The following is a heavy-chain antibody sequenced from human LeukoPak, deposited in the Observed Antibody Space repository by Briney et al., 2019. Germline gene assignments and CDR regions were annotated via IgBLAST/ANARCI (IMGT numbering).Heavy chain of an antibody. CDR3: ATNGPKEDV. CDR1: GGSISSSSYY. D-gene: IGHD4/OR15-4a*01. V-gene: IGHV4-39*02. J-gene: IGHJ6*02. Sequence: SETLSLTCIVSGGSISSSSYYWGWIRQPPGKGLEWIGTIYYSGNTYYNPSLKSRVTIFVDTSKNHFSLKLSSVTAADTAVYYCATNGPKEDVWGQGTTVTVSS. CDR2: IYYSGNT.